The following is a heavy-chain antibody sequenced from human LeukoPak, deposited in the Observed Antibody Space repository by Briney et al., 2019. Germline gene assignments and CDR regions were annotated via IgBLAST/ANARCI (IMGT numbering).Heavy chain of an antibody. D-gene: IGHD5-12*01. CDR1: GFTFRSHP. CDR2: IRHDESNK. CDR3: AKGHIVAGSGAYLDH. Sequence: PGGSLRLSRETSGFTFRSHPMHWVRQAPGKGLEWVAVIRHDESNKNYVDSVKGRFTISRDNSKNTLYLQMTSLRVEDTALYYCAKGHIVAGSGAYLDHWGQGTLVIVSS. J-gene: IGHJ4*02. V-gene: IGHV3-33*06.